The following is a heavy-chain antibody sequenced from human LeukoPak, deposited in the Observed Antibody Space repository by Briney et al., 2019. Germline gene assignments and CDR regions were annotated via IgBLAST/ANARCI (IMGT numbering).Heavy chain of an antibody. V-gene: IGHV4-39*02. CDR2: VYYTGST. CDR3: ARTVAAATPSLDY. D-gene: IGHD2-15*01. Sequence: SETLSLTCTVSGGSISSSSYYWTWIRQPPGKGLEWIGSVYYTGSTYYNPSLKSRVTISVDTSNKYFSLKLSSVTAADTAVYYCARTVAAATPSLDYWGQGTLVTVSS. J-gene: IGHJ4*02. CDR1: GGSISSSSYY.